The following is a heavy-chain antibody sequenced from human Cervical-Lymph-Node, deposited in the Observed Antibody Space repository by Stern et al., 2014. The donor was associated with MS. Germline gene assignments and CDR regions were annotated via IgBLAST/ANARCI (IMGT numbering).Heavy chain of an antibody. Sequence: EVQLVESGAEVKKPGESLKISCKGSGYNFTTYWIGWVRQMPGKGLEWMGIIYPGDSDTRYSPSFQGQVTISADKSISTAYLQWSSLKASDTAMYFCARHCAKREQCAFDYWGQGTLVTGSS. CDR2: IYPGDSDT. J-gene: IGHJ4*02. CDR1: GYNFTTYW. V-gene: IGHV5-51*01. D-gene: IGHD6-19*01. CDR3: ARHCAKREQCAFDY.